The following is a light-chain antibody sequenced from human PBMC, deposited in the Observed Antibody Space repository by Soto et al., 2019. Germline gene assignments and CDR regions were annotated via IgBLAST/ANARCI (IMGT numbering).Light chain of an antibody. J-gene: IGLJ2*01. CDR2: DKN. CDR3: QSYDSSLSGYIL. Sequence: QSVLTQPPSVSGAPGQRGTISCTGSSSNIGAGYDVHWYQQLPGTAPKLLIFDKNNRPSGVPDRFSGSKSGTSASLAITGLQAEDEADYYCQSYDSSLSGYILFGGGTKLTVL. V-gene: IGLV1-40*01. CDR1: SSNIGAGYD.